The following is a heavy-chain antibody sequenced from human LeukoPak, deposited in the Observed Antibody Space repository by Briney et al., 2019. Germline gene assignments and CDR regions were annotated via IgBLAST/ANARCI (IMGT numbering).Heavy chain of an antibody. D-gene: IGHD3-22*01. CDR2: IWYDGSNK. CDR1: GFTFSSYG. J-gene: IGHJ5*02. Sequence: GGSLRLSCAASGFTFSSYGMHWVRQAPGKGLEWVAVIWYDGSNKYYADSVKGRFTTSRDNSKNTLYLQMNSLRAEDTAVYYCAKDYYYDSSGPSALDPWGQGTLVTVSS. CDR3: AKDYYYDSSGPSALDP. V-gene: IGHV3-33*06.